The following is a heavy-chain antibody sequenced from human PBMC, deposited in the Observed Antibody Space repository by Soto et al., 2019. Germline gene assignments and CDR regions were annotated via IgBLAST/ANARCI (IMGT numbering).Heavy chain of an antibody. CDR3: AKESPAPPPI. V-gene: IGHV3-23*01. CDR1: GFTFSDYA. Sequence: PGGSLRLSCAASGFTFSDYAMNWVRQAAGRGLEWVPSISGSGDRTYYADSVKGRFTISRDNSKNTLYLQVNSLRAEDMAVYYCAKESPAPPPIWGQGTMVTVSS. J-gene: IGHJ3*02. CDR2: ISGSGDRT.